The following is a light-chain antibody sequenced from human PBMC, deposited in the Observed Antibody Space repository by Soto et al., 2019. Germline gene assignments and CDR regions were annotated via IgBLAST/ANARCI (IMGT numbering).Light chain of an antibody. J-gene: IGKJ1*01. CDR3: QQYNNWPPWT. CDR2: GAS. V-gene: IGKV3-15*01. Sequence: EIVMTQSPATLSVSPGERATLSCRASQSVSSNLAWYQQKPGQAPRLLIYGASTRATGIPARFSGSGFGTEFTLTISSLQSEDFAVYYCQQYNNWPPWTFGQGTKVDI. CDR1: QSVSSN.